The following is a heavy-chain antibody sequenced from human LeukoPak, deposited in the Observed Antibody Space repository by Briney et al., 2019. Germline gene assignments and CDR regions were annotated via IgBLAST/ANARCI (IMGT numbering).Heavy chain of an antibody. Sequence: GGSLGLSCAASGFTFSSSAMHWVRQTPGRGLEWVALISSDGTHKYYADSVKGRCTISRDNSQNTLYLQMNGLGTEDTAVYYCAKALSMTTVGYLQHWGQGTLVPVSS. V-gene: IGHV3-30*04. CDR3: AKALSMTTVGYLQH. J-gene: IGHJ1*01. CDR2: ISSDGTHK. CDR1: GFTFSSSA. D-gene: IGHD4-17*01.